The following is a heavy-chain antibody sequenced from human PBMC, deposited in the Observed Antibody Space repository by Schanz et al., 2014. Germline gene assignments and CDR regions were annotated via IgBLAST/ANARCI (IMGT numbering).Heavy chain of an antibody. D-gene: IGHD6-13*01. CDR1: GYTFSTYA. CDR3: ARGRPSTSWFYFDY. J-gene: IGHJ4*02. V-gene: IGHV7-4-1*02. CDR2: INTATGNP. Sequence: QVQLVQSGSELKEPGASVKVSCKASGYTFSTYAMNWVREAPGQGLEWMGWINTATGNPTYAQGFTGRFVFSLDTSVSTAYLQINSLKAEDTAVYYCARGRPSTSWFYFDYWGQGTLVTVSS.